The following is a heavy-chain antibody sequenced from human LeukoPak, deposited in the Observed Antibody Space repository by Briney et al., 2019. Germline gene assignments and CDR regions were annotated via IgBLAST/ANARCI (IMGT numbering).Heavy chain of an antibody. CDR3: ARDPSGILTGYYKPGFDC. D-gene: IGHD3-9*01. J-gene: IGHJ4*02. CDR2: ISSSSSYI. CDR1: GFTFSSYS. V-gene: IGHV3-21*01. Sequence: GGSLRLSCAASGFTFSSYSMNWVRQAPGKGLEWVSSISSSSSYIYYADSVKGRFTISRDNAKNSLYLQMNSLRAEDTAVYYCARDPSGILTGYYKPGFDCWGQGTLVTVSS.